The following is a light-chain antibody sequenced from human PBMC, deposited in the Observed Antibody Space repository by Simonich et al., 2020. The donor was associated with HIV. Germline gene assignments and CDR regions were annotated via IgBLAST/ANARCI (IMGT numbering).Light chain of an antibody. Sequence: EIVMTQSPATLSVSQGERDTLSCRTSQSVSRNLAWYQQKPGQAPMLLIYGASTRATGIPARFSDSGSGTEFTLTISSMQSEDFAVYYCQQYNNWPLYTFGQGTKLEIK. CDR3: QQYNNWPLYT. CDR1: QSVSRN. CDR2: GAS. V-gene: IGKV3-15*01. J-gene: IGKJ2*01.